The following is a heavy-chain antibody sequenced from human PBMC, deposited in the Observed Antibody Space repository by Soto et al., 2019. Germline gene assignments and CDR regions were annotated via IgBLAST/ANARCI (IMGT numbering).Heavy chain of an antibody. Sequence: GSLRLSCAASGFTFSSYGMHWVRQAPGKGLEWVAVISYDGSNKYYADSVKGRFTISRDNSKNTLYLQMNSLRAEDTAVYYCANLGDSSGYYLDYWGQGTLVTVSS. CDR1: GFTFSSYG. CDR2: ISYDGSNK. D-gene: IGHD3-22*01. J-gene: IGHJ4*02. V-gene: IGHV3-30*18. CDR3: ANLGDSSGYYLDY.